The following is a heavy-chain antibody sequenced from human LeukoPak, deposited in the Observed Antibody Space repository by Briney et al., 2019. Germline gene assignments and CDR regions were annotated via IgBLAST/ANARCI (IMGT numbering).Heavy chain of an antibody. V-gene: IGHV3-23*01. D-gene: IGHD1-1*01. CDR3: VKHSGGVYGNSDY. CDR1: GFTFSSHA. Sequence: TGGSLRLSCVASGFTFSSHAASWVRQAPGKGLEWVSTIGRGGTDTYYADSVRGRFTISKDSSKNTLQMNSLSAEATAIYYCVKHSGGVYGNSDYWGQGVLVTVSS. J-gene: IGHJ4*02. CDR2: IGRGGTDT.